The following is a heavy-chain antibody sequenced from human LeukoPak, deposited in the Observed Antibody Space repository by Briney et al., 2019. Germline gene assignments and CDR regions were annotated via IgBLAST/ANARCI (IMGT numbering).Heavy chain of an antibody. CDR2: ITPSGGT. CDR1: GYTFTSYA. J-gene: IGHJ4*02. D-gene: IGHD5-24*01. V-gene: IGHV1-2*02. Sequence: ASVKVSCKASGYTFTSYAMHWVRQAPGQGLEWMGWITPSGGTNYPQKFQGKVAITRDTSVTTAYMDLSRLTSDDTAVYYCARDRYGDGFAHFDYWGQGALVTVSS. CDR3: ARDRYGDGFAHFDY.